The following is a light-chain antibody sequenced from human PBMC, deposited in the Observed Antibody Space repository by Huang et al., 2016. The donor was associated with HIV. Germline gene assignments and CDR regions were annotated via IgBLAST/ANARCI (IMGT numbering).Light chain of an antibody. J-gene: IGKJ2*03. CDR2: DAT. V-gene: IGKV1-33*01. Sequence: DIQMTQSPSSLSASIGDRVTITCQASQDLSNYLKWYQQKPGKAPKLLLYDATNSEAGVPARFSGSGSGTDFTLTISRLQPEDFATYYCQQFDNVPYSFGQGTRLEIK. CDR1: QDLSNY. CDR3: QQFDNVPYS.